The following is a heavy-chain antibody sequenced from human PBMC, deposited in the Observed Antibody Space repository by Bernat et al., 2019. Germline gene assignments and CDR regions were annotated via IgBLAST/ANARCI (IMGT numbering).Heavy chain of an antibody. V-gene: IGHV1-18*01. CDR3: ARGCGYSSGWYAFGSLTGYGMDV. Sequence: QVQLVQSRAEVKKPGASVKVSCKASGYTFTSYGISWVRQAPGQGLEWMGWISAYNGNTNYAQKFQGRVTMTRNTSISTAYMELSSLRSEDTAVYYCARGCGYSSGWYAFGSLTGYGMDVWGQGTTVTVSS. D-gene: IGHD6-19*01. CDR1: GYTFTSYG. CDR2: ISAYNGNT. J-gene: IGHJ6*02.